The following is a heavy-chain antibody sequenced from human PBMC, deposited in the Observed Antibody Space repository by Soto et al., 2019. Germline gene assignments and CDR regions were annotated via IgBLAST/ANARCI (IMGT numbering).Heavy chain of an antibody. J-gene: IGHJ4*02. CDR3: AKDGYTSTWYHFDY. Sequence: PGGSLRLSCAASGFTFSTYAMNWVRQAPGKGLEWVSTISGTGGATYYADSVKGRFTISRDNSKNTLYLQMNSLRTEDTAVYYCAKDGYTSTWYHFDYWGQGTLVTVSS. D-gene: IGHD6-13*01. CDR2: ISGTGGAT. V-gene: IGHV3-23*01. CDR1: GFTFSTYA.